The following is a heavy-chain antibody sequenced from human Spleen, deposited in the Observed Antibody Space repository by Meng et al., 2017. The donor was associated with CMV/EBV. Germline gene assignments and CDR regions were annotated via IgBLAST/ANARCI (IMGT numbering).Heavy chain of an antibody. J-gene: IGHJ4*02. CDR2: IYHSGST. CDR3: ARYPRSGNKYYFDY. D-gene: IGHD2-15*01. CDR1: GGSVSSSYY. Sequence: SETLSLTCTVSGGSVSSSYYWSWIRQTPGKGLEWIGYIYHSGSTNYNPTLKSRVTISVDTSKNQFSLKLSSVTAADTAVYYCARYPRSGNKYYFDYWGQGTLVTVSS. V-gene: IGHV4-61*01.